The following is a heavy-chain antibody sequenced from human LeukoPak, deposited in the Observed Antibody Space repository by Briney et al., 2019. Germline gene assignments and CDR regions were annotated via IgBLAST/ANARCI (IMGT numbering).Heavy chain of an antibody. CDR1: GFTLSNYD. D-gene: IGHD6-6*01. Sequence: GGSLRLSCAASGFTLSNYDMHWVRQVIGKGLEWVSAIGTAGDTWYPGSVKGRFTISRENAKNSLYLQMSGLSAGDTAVYYCARAPPYSSASWGFYGMDVWGQGTTVTVSS. CDR2: IGTAGDT. CDR3: ARAPPYSSASWGFYGMDV. J-gene: IGHJ6*02. V-gene: IGHV3-13*04.